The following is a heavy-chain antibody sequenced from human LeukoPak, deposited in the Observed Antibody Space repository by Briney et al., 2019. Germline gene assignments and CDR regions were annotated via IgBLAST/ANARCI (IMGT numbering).Heavy chain of an antibody. D-gene: IGHD6-25*01. Sequence: GGSLRLSCAASGFTFSSYSMNWVRQAPGKGLEWVSYISSSSSTIYYADSVKGRFTISRDNAKNSLYLQMNSLRAEDTAVYYCAGGGPSYDAFDIWGQGTMVTASS. J-gene: IGHJ3*02. CDR3: AGGGPSYDAFDI. CDR2: ISSSSSTI. CDR1: GFTFSSYS. V-gene: IGHV3-48*01.